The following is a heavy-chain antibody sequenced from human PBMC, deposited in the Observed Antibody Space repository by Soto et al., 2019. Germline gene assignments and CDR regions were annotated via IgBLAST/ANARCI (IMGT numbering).Heavy chain of an antibody. D-gene: IGHD1-26*01. CDR3: ACSWDENTCDF. J-gene: IGHJ4*02. CDR2: IVVGSGNT. V-gene: IGHV1-58*01. CDR1: GFTFTSSA. Sequence: SVKVYCKASGFTFTSSAVQWVRQARGQRLEWIGWIVVGSGNTNYAQKFQERVTITRDMSTSTAYMELSSLRSEDTAVYYCACSWDENTCDFCCQGPLVTVSS.